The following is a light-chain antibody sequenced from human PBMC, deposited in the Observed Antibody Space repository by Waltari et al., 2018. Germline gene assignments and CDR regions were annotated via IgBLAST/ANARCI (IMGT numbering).Light chain of an antibody. CDR1: QSVFTY. CDR3: HQRHSWPIT. Sequence: EIVLTQSPATLSLSPGERATLSCRASQSVFTYLAWYQHKPGQAPRLLIYDASNRATGIPARFSGSGSGTDCTLTISSLEPEDFAVYYCHQRHSWPITFGQGTRLEIK. J-gene: IGKJ5*01. CDR2: DAS. V-gene: IGKV3-11*01.